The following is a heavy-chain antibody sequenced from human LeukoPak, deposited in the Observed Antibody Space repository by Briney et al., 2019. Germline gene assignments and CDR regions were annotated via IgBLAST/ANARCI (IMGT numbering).Heavy chain of an antibody. J-gene: IGHJ4*02. Sequence: SRTLSLTCTVSGGSISSGSYYWSWIRQPAGKGLEWIGRIYTSGSTNYNPSLKSRVTISVDTSKNQFSLKLSSVTAADTAVYYCAREDCRSTSCYVNYFDYWGQGTLFTVSS. CDR2: IYTSGST. CDR3: AREDCRSTSCYVNYFDY. D-gene: IGHD2-2*01. V-gene: IGHV4-61*02. CDR1: GGSISSGSYY.